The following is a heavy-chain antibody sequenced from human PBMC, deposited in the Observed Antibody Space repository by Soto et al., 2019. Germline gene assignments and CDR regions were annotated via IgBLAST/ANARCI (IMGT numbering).Heavy chain of an antibody. D-gene: IGHD1-26*01. Sequence: QVQLVESGGGVVQPGRSLRLSCAASGFTFSSYAMHWVRQAPGKGLEWVAVISYDGSNKYYADSVKGRFTISRDNSKNTLYLQMNSLRAEDTAVYYCAREGGLSIVQNEPAVVWGQGTTVTVSS. V-gene: IGHV3-30-3*01. CDR3: AREGGLSIVQNEPAVV. CDR1: GFTFSSYA. J-gene: IGHJ6*02. CDR2: ISYDGSNK.